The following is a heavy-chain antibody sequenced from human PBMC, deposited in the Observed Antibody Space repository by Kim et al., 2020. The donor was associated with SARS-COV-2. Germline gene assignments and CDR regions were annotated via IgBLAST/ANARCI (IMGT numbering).Heavy chain of an antibody. J-gene: IGHJ6*02. CDR3: AGHKEEYYYGMDV. Sequence: ASVKVSCEASTYTFTYYYIHWLRQAPGQGLELMGRINPNSGATYYAQHYQGRVTMTRDTSITTAYMELSRLGSDDTAIYYCAGHKEEYYYGMDVWGQGTTITVSS. CDR1: TYTFTYYY. CDR2: INPNSGAT. V-gene: IGHV1-2*06.